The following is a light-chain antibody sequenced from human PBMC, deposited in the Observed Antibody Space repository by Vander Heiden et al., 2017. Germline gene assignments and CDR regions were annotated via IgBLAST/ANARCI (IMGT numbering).Light chain of an antibody. Sequence: DIQMTQSPSPLSASVGDRVTITCRASQSISSWLAWYQQKPGKAPKLLIYKASSLESGVPSRFSGSGSGTEFTLTISSLQPDDFATYYCQQYNSYSPDPTWTFGQGAKVEIK. V-gene: IGKV1-5*03. CDR1: QSISSW. CDR3: QQYNSYSPDPTWT. J-gene: IGKJ1*01. CDR2: KAS.